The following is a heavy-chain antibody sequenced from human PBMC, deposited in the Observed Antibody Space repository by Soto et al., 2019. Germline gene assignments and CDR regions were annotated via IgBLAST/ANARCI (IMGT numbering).Heavy chain of an antibody. J-gene: IGHJ6*02. CDR3: ARQYSSSLGPSGYYYYGMDV. CDR2: IIPIFGTA. Sequence: GASVKVSCKASGGTFSSYAISWVRQAPGQGLEWMGGIIPIFGTANYAQKFQGRVTITADESTSTAYMELSSLRSEDTAVYYCARQYSSSLGPSGYYYYGMDVWGQGTTVTVSS. D-gene: IGHD6-13*01. V-gene: IGHV1-69*13. CDR1: GGTFSSYA.